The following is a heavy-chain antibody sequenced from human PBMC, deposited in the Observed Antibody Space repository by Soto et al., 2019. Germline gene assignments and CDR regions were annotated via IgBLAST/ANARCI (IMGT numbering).Heavy chain of an antibody. CDR1: GGSISSGDYY. J-gene: IGHJ4*02. Sequence: SETLSLTCTVSGGSISSGDYYWSWIRQPPGKGLEWIGYIYYSGSTYYNPSLKSRVTISVDTSKNRFSLKLSSVTAADTAVYYCARGGIAAAAPPDYWGQGTLVTVSS. CDR3: ARGGIAAAAPPDY. D-gene: IGHD6-13*01. V-gene: IGHV4-30-4*01. CDR2: IYYSGST.